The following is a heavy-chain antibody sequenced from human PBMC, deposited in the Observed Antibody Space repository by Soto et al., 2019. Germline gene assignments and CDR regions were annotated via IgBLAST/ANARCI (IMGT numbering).Heavy chain of an antibody. CDR2: ISAYNGNT. J-gene: IGHJ6*02. CDR1: GYTFTSYG. D-gene: IGHD3-10*01. V-gene: IGHV1-18*01. CDR3: ARLHYYGSGSFGYYYYYGMDV. Sequence: ASVKVSCKASGYTFTSYGISCVRQAPGQGLEWMGWISAYNGNTNYAQKLQGRVTMTTDTSTSTAYMELRSLRSDDTAVYYCARLHYYGSGSFGYYYYYGMDVWGQGTTVTVSS.